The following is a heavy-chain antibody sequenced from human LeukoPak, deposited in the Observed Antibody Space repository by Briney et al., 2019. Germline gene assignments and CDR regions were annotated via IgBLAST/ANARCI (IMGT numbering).Heavy chain of an antibody. CDR1: GFTFSTYA. V-gene: IGHV3-64D*06. J-gene: IGHJ4*02. Sequence: GGSLRLSCSVSGFTFSTYAMHWVRQAPGKGLEYVSATSSNGDNTYHADSVKGRFTISRDNSKNTLYLQMSSLRADDTAVYYCVRGTGYWGQGTLVTVSS. CDR3: VRGTGY. CDR2: TSSNGDNT.